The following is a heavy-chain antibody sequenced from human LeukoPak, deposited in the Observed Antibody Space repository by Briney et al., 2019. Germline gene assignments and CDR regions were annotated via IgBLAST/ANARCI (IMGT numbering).Heavy chain of an antibody. CDR1: GHSFTNYW. CDR2: IYPGDSDT. Sequence: GESLKISCKGSGHSFTNYWIAWARQMPGKGLEWMGIIYPGDSDTRYSPSFRGQVTISVDKSISTAYLQWSSLKASDTAMYYCARLGYYGSGSYLPLYYWGQGTLITVSS. J-gene: IGHJ4*02. D-gene: IGHD3-10*01. CDR3: ARLGYYGSGSYLPLYY. V-gene: IGHV5-51*01.